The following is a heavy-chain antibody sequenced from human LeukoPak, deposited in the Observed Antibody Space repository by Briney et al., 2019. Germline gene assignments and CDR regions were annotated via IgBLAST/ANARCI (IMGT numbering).Heavy chain of an antibody. CDR2: INPNSGDT. J-gene: IGHJ3*02. CDR1: GYIFTNYY. CDR3: ARDGGLDI. Sequence: ASVKVSCKASGYIFTNYYMHWVRQAPGQGLEWMGWINPNSGDTNYAQKFQGRVTMTRDTSISTAYMELSRLRSDDTAVYYCARDGGLDIWGQGTMVTVSS. D-gene: IGHD3-16*01. V-gene: IGHV1-2*02.